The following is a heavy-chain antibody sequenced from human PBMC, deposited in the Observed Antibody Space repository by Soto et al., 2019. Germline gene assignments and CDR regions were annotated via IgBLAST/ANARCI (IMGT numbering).Heavy chain of an antibody. J-gene: IGHJ4*02. CDR1: VFSFVNYA. D-gene: IGHD6-19*01. CDR3: AKATTNGGWFNPFDS. Sequence: AGWSLRLSCASSVFSFVNYAMNWVRQAPGKGLEWVSGLSGSGTSTYYADSVKGRFTISRDNSRDTLFLQMNSLTADDTAVYYCAKATTNGGWFNPFDSWGQGALVTVSS. V-gene: IGHV3-23*01. CDR2: LSGSGTST.